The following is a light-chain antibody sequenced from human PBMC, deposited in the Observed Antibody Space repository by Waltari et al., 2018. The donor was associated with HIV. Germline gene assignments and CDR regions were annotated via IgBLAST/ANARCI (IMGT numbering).Light chain of an antibody. CDR2: DNN. CDR1: SSISADIGVDF. Sequence: VLTQPPSLSAAPGQKVTISCSTSSSISADIGVDFVYWYQHGPGEAPQLVIYDNNKRPSGIPDRFSGSRTATSATLAITGLQTEDEAIYYCGSWFRSLRGGVFGGGTKLTVL. V-gene: IGLV1-51*01. J-gene: IGLJ2*01. CDR3: GSWFRSLRGGV.